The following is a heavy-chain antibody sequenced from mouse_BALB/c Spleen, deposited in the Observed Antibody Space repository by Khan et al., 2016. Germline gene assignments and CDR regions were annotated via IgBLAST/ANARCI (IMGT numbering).Heavy chain of an antibody. J-gene: IGHJ4*01. CDR2: ILPGSGNS. Sequence: QVQLKQSGAELMKPGASVKISCKATGYTFNNYWIEWVKQRPGHGLEWIGDILPGSGNSHYNENLKGKATFTADTSSTTAYMQLSSLTSEDSAVYYCARAWYSMDYWGQGTSVTVSS. CDR3: ARAWYSMDY. V-gene: IGHV1-9*01. CDR1: GYTFNNYW.